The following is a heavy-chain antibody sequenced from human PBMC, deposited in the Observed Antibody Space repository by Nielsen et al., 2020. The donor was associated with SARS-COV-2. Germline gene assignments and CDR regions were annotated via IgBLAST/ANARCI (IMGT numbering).Heavy chain of an antibody. J-gene: IGHJ4*02. CDR3: AKDGWRYSSSSRDFDY. D-gene: IGHD6-6*01. CDR2: ISYDGSNK. Sequence: GESLKISCAASGFTFSSYGMHWVRQAPGKGLEWVAVISYDGSNKYYADSVKGRFTISRDNSKNTLYLQMNSLRAEDTAVYYCAKDGWRYSSSSRDFDYWGQGTLVTVSS. V-gene: IGHV3-30*18. CDR1: GFTFSSYG.